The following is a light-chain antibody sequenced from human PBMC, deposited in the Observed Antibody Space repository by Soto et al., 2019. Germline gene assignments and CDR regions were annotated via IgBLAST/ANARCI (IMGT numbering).Light chain of an antibody. CDR1: SSNIGTNA. Sequence: QSVVTQPPSASGTPGQRVTISCSGSSSNIGTNAVNWCQQLPGTAPRLLIYSNDQRPPGVPDRFSGSKSGTSASLGISGPQSEDEADYFCAVWDDSLNGWVFGGGTKLTVL. CDR3: AVWDDSLNGWV. CDR2: SND. V-gene: IGLV1-44*01. J-gene: IGLJ3*02.